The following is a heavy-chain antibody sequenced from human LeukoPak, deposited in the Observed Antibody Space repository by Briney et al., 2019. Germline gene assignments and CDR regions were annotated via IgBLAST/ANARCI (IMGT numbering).Heavy chain of an antibody. CDR1: GFTFSNYA. CDR3: AKGAPGIAAAGTGYFQH. D-gene: IGHD6-13*01. V-gene: IGHV3-30*01. J-gene: IGHJ1*01. Sequence: GGSLRLSCAASGFTFSNYAMHWVRQAPGKGLEWVAVISYDGTNKYYADSVMGRFTISRDNSKNTLYLQMNSLRAEDTAVYYCAKGAPGIAAAGTGYFQHWGQGTLVTVSS. CDR2: ISYDGTNK.